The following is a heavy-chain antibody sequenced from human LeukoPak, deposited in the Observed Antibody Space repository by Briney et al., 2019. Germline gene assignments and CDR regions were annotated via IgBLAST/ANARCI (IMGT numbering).Heavy chain of an antibody. J-gene: IGHJ6*02. Sequence: SVKVSCKASGGTFSSYAISWVRQAPGQGLEWMGRIIPIFGIANYAQKFQGRVTITADKSTSTAYMELSSLRSEDTAVYYCAREQYPILDYYYYGMDVWGQGTTVTVSS. V-gene: IGHV1-69*04. D-gene: IGHD4-11*01. CDR3: AREQYPILDYYYYGMDV. CDR1: GGTFSSYA. CDR2: IIPIFGIA.